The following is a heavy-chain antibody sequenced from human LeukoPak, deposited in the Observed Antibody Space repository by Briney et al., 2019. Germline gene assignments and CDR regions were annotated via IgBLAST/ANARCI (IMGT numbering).Heavy chain of an antibody. J-gene: IGHJ4*02. Sequence: GGSLRLSCAASGFTFSSYAMSWVRQAPGKGLEWVSDVYGGGSRYYGDSVKGRFTISRDNSQNKLSLQMNSLTTADTAVYYCARRGVAGTEYYFDYWGQGTLDTVSS. CDR1: GFTFSSYA. CDR3: ARRGVAGTEYYFDY. CDR2: VYGGGSR. V-gene: IGHV3-23*03. D-gene: IGHD6-19*01.